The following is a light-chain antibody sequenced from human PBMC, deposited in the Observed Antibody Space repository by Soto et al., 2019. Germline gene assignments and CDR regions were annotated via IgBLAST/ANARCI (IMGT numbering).Light chain of an antibody. CDR3: CSYSSSSALPYV. CDR1: SNDVGDYNY. CDR2: DVT. J-gene: IGLJ1*01. Sequence: QSALTQPASMSGSPGQSIAISCTGTSNDVGDYNYVSWYQQYPGKAPKLIIHDVTTRPSGVSGRFAGSKSGNTASLTISGLQPEDEADYYCCSYSSSSALPYVFGTGTKLTVL. V-gene: IGLV2-14*01.